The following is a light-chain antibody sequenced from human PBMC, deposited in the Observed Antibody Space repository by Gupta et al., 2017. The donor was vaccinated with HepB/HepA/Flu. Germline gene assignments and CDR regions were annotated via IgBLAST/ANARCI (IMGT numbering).Light chain of an antibody. V-gene: IGKV1-39*01. CDR3: QQSYSFPRT. J-gene: IGKJ1*01. Sequence: DIQMTQSPASLTASVGDRVTITCRASQSIRYYLNWYQQKPGKVPKLLIYAASNVHSGVPSRFSGSGSGTDFTLTISSLQPEDFATYYCQQSYSFPRTFGQGTKVEIK. CDR1: QSIRYY. CDR2: AAS.